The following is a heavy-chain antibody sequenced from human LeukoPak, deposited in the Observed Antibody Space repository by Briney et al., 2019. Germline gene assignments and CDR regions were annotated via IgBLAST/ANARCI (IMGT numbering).Heavy chain of an antibody. Sequence: ASVKVSCMASGYTFTGYYMHWVRQAPGQGLEWMGWINPNSGGTNYAQKFQGRVTMTRDTSISTAYMELSRLRSDDTAVYYCARRGPLYDFRALDYWGQGTLVTVSS. CDR1: GYTFTGYY. J-gene: IGHJ4*02. V-gene: IGHV1-2*02. CDR3: ARRGPLYDFRALDY. D-gene: IGHD3-3*01. CDR2: INPNSGGT.